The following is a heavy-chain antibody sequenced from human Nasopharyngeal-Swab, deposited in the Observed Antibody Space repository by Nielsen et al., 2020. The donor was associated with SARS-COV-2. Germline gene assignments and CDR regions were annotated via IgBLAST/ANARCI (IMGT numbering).Heavy chain of an antibody. Sequence: ASVKVSCKASGYTFTGYYMHWVRQAPGQGLEWMGRINPNSGGTNYAQKFQGRVTITADESTSTAYMELSSLRSEDTAVYYCARGGREGSSWQDWYFDLWGRGTLVTVSS. CDR3: ARGGREGSSWQDWYFDL. CDR1: GYTFTGYY. J-gene: IGHJ2*01. V-gene: IGHV1-2*06. CDR2: INPNSGGT. D-gene: IGHD6-13*01.